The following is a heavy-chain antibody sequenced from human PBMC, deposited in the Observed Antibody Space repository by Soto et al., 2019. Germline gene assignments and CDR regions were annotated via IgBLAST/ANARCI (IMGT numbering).Heavy chain of an antibody. Sequence: PGGSLRLSCAASGFAFDDYGMSWVRQVPGKGLECVSSINWSGGTTNYADSIKGRFAISRDNAKNSLYLQMNSLRAEDTAVYYCVRSHSASEGPVYFDFWGHGT. D-gene: IGHD4-4*01. J-gene: IGHJ4*01. CDR3: VRSHSASEGPVYFDF. V-gene: IGHV3-20*04. CDR1: GFAFDDYG. CDR2: INWSGGTT.